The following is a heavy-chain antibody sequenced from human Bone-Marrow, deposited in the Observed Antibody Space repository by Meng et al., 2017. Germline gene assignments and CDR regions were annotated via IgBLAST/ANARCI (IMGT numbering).Heavy chain of an antibody. V-gene: IGHV3-23*04. Sequence: GQLGWFGGGVVQPGRSLRLSCAASGFTFSSYGMHWVRQAPGKGLEWISGISESGDSTSYADSVKGRFTISRDNSKDTVPLQLNNLRTEDTAIYYCAKRGYSSGPDYLDYWGQGTLVTVSS. J-gene: IGHJ4*02. CDR3: AKRGYSSGPDYLDY. CDR1: GFTFSSYG. CDR2: ISESGDST. D-gene: IGHD5-18*01.